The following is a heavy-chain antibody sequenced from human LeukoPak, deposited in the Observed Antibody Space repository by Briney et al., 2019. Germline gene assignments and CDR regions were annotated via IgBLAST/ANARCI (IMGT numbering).Heavy chain of an antibody. D-gene: IGHD2-15*01. CDR2: ISSSSSYI. Sequence: PGGSLRLSCAASGFTFSSYSMNWVRQAPGKGLEWVSSISSSSSYIYYADSVKGRFTISRGNAKNSLYLQMNSLRAEDTAVYYCARVGGGYCSGGSCSYYYYYGMDVWGQGTTVTVSS. V-gene: IGHV3-21*01. CDR1: GFTFSSYS. CDR3: ARVGGGYCSGGSCSYYYYYGMDV. J-gene: IGHJ6*02.